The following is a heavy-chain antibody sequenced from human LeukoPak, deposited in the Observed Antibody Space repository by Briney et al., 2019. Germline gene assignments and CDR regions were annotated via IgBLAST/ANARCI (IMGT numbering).Heavy chain of an antibody. D-gene: IGHD4-11*01. J-gene: IGHJ6*03. CDR3: AKTGSNRRNYYYYYMDV. Sequence: GGSLRLSCAASGFTFSSYAMSWVRQAPGKGLEWVSAISGSGGSTYYADSVKGRFTISRDNSKNTLYLQMNSLRAEDTAVYYCAKTGSNRRNYYYYYMDVWGKGTTVTVS. CDR1: GFTFSSYA. CDR2: ISGSGGST. V-gene: IGHV3-23*01.